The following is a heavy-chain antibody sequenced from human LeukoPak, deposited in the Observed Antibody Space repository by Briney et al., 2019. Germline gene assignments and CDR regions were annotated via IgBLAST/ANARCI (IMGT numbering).Heavy chain of an antibody. CDR3: ARVPLPSWSGDPSRYYYYMDV. D-gene: IGHD3-3*01. Sequence: SVKVSCKASGGTFSSYAIIWVRQAPGQGLEWMGGIIPIFGTANYAQKFQGRVTITTDESTSTAYMELSSLRSEDTAVYYCARVPLPSWSGDPSRYYYYMDVWGKGTTVTVSS. CDR1: GGTFSSYA. CDR2: IIPIFGTA. J-gene: IGHJ6*03. V-gene: IGHV1-69*05.